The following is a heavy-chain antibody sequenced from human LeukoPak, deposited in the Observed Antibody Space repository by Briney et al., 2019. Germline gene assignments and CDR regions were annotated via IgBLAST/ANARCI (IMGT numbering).Heavy chain of an antibody. CDR2: IYVSGST. V-gene: IGHV4-4*07. D-gene: IGHD6-13*01. CDR1: GGSISSYY. CDR3: ARDRIAAGFDY. Sequence: SETLSLTCTVSGGSISSYYWNWIRQPAGKGLEWIGHIYVSGSTNYNPSLKSRVTISIDTSKNQFSLKLSSVTAADTAVYYCARDRIAAGFDYWGQGTLVTVSS. J-gene: IGHJ4*02.